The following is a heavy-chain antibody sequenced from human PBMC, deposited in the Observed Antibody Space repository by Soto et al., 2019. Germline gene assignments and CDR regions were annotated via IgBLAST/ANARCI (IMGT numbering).Heavy chain of an antibody. CDR2: IYYSGST. Sequence: SETLSLTCTVSGGSISSYYWSWIRQPPGKGLEWIGYIYYSGSTNYNPSLKSRVTISVDTSKNQFSLKLSSVTAADTAVYYCARGYDFWSGYPNWFDPWGQGTLVTVSS. J-gene: IGHJ5*02. D-gene: IGHD3-3*01. CDR3: ARGYDFWSGYPNWFDP. CDR1: GGSISSYY. V-gene: IGHV4-59*01.